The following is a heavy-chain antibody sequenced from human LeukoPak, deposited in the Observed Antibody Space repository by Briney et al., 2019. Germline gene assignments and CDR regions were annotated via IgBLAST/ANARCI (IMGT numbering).Heavy chain of an antibody. CDR1: GFTFSGSA. CDR2: IRSKANSYAT. Sequence: PGGSLRLSCAASGFTFSGSAMHWVRQASGKGLEWVGRIRSKANSYATAYAASVKGRFTISRDDSKNTAYLQMNSLKTEDTAVYYCTSIDSSSVFWGQGTLVTVSS. D-gene: IGHD6-6*01. J-gene: IGHJ4*02. V-gene: IGHV3-73*01. CDR3: TSIDSSSVF.